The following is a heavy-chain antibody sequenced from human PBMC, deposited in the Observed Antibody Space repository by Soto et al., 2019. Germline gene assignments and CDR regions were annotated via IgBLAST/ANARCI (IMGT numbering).Heavy chain of an antibody. V-gene: IGHV1-69*01. CDR1: GGTFSSYA. J-gene: IGHJ6*02. CDR2: IIPIFGTA. D-gene: IGHD2-2*01. Sequence: QVQLVQSGAEVKKPGSSVKVSCKASGGTFSSYAISWVRQAPGHGLEWMGGIIPIFGTANYAQKFQGRVTITEDESTSTDYMELSSLRSEDTAVYYCARERCSSTSCSGREADYYGMDVWGQGTTFTVSS. CDR3: ARERCSSTSCSGREADYYGMDV.